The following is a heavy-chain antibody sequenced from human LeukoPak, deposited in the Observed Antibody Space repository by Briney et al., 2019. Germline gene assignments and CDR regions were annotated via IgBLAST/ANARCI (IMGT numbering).Heavy chain of an antibody. CDR3: ARAPVRRVQPYNWFDP. V-gene: IGHV3-7*01. CDR1: GCTFSSGW. D-gene: IGHD3-10*01. Sequence: GGALRLSCSASGCTFSSGWMRWVSQAPGEGLEWGTNIKQDGSEKYYVDSVKGRFTISRDNAKNSLYLQMNSLRAEDTAVYYCARAPVRRVQPYNWFDPWGQGNLVTVSS. J-gene: IGHJ5*02. CDR2: IKQDGSEK.